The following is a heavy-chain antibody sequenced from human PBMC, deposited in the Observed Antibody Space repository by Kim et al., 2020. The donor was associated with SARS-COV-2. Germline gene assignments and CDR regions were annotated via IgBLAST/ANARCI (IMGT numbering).Heavy chain of an antibody. D-gene: IGHD1-26*01. V-gene: IGHV3-23*01. CDR2: ISKRGGTT. Sequence: GGSLRLSCKASGFSFSDCAMSWVRQAPGKGLEWVSHISKRGGTTFHADAVKGRFTVSRDNSKNTLFLQMDRLKAEDTAVYYCAKDPRLTVVGAEEAFDIWGQGTMVTVSS. CDR1: GFSFSDCA. J-gene: IGHJ3*02. CDR3: AKDPRLTVVGAEEAFDI.